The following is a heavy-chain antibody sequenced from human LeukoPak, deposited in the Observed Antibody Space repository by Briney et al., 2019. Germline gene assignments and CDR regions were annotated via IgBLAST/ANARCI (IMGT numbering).Heavy chain of an antibody. CDR1: GFTFSSQG. CDR2: ISGSGGST. D-gene: IGHD2/OR15-2a*01. CDR3: AKLPGKANSRQTTKSYYFDY. J-gene: IGHJ4*02. V-gene: IGHV3-23*01. Sequence: GGSLRLSCAASGFTFSSQGMSWVRQAPGKGLECVSHISGSGGSTYYADSVKGRFTISRDNSKNTLYLQMNSLRAEDTAVYYCAKLPGKANSRQTTKSYYFDYWGQGTLVTVSS.